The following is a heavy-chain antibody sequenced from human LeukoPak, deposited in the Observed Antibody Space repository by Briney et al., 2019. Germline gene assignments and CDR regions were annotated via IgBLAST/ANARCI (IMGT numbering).Heavy chain of an antibody. V-gene: IGHV1-46*01. D-gene: IGHD3-10*01. CDR2: INPSGGST. CDR1: GYTFITYY. Sequence: ASVKVSCKASGYTFITYYMHWVRQAPGQGLEWMGIINPSGGSTSYAQKFQGRVTMTRDTSTSTVYMELSSLRSDDTAVYYCARDIGIWFGELLPHWGQGTLVTVSS. J-gene: IGHJ4*02. CDR3: ARDIGIWFGELLPH.